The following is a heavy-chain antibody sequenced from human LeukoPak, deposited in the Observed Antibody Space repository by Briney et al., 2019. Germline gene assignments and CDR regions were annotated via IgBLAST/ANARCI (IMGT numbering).Heavy chain of an antibody. V-gene: IGHV3-30*02. Sequence: QTGGSLRLSCAASGFTFSSYAMPWVRQGPGKGLEWVAYIAHHGSNKYYADSVKGRFTISRDNSKRTLYLQMNNLRADDTAVYYCTKDGSWSCTDWGQGALVTVSS. CDR1: GFTFSSYA. D-gene: IGHD2-8*02. CDR3: TKDGSWSCTD. J-gene: IGHJ4*02. CDR2: IAHHGSNK.